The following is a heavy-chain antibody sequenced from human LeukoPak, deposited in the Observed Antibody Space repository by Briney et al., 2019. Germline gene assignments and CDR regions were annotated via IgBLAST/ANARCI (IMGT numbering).Heavy chain of an antibody. CDR2: ISTYSGNT. J-gene: IGHJ4*02. CDR3: ARVGAVPGHFDY. CDR1: GYSFAGYG. Sequence: GASVKVSCKASGYSFAGYGISWVRQAPGQGLEWIGWISTYSGNTNYAHNLQGRITVTTETSTSTAYMELRSLRSDDTAVYYCARVGAVPGHFDYWGQGTQLTVSS. V-gene: IGHV1-18*01. D-gene: IGHD2-2*01.